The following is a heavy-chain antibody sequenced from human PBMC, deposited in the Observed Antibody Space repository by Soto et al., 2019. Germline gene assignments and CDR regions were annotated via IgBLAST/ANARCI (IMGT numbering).Heavy chain of an antibody. D-gene: IGHD5-18*01. CDR3: ASRYSYGYYGMDV. V-gene: IGHV3-48*03. CDR2: ISSSGSTI. CDR1: GFTFSSYE. J-gene: IGHJ6*02. Sequence: PWGSLRLSCAASGFTFSSYEMNFGRHAPGKWLEWVSYISSSGSTIYYADSVKGRFTISRDNAKNSLYLQMNSLRAEDTAVYYCASRYSYGYYGMDVWGQGTTVTVSS.